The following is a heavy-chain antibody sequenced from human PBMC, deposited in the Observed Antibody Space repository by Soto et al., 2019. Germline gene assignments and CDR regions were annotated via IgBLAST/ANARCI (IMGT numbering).Heavy chain of an antibody. CDR3: ARVYYYDSSGGYYFDY. CDR1: GGTFSSYA. V-gene: IGHV1-69*06. CDR2: IIPIFGTA. J-gene: IGHJ4*02. D-gene: IGHD3-22*01. Sequence: GASVKVSCKASGGTFSSYAISWVRQAPGQGLEWMGGIIPIFGTANYAQKFQGRVTITADKSTSTAYMELSSLRSEDTAVYYCARVYYYDSSGGYYFDYWGQGTLVTVSS.